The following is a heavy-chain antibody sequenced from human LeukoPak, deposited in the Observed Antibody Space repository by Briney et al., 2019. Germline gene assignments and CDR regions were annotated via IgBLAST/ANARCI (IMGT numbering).Heavy chain of an antibody. CDR1: GYSFSNYW. Sequence: GESLNISCTSSGYSFSNYWICGGRQVPGKGLEWMGIVYHRDSDTRYSPFFQGQVTISADKSSSTAYLQWSSLKASDTAVYYCARPGERSRRDWNLDQWGQGTLVTVSS. CDR3: ARPGERSRRDWNLDQ. CDR2: VYHRDSDT. V-gene: IGHV5-51*01. D-gene: IGHD1-1*01. J-gene: IGHJ4*02.